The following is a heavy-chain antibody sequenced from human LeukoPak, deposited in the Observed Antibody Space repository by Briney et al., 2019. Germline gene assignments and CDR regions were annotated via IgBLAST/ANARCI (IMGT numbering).Heavy chain of an antibody. D-gene: IGHD4-17*01. CDR2: ISSSSSYI. Sequence: GGSLRLSCAASGFTFSSYSMNWVRQAPGKGLEWVSSISSSSSYIYYADSVKGRFTISRDNAKNSLYLQMNSLRDEDTAVYYCARAKVTTVFLDYWGQGTLVTVSS. CDR3: ARAKVTTVFLDY. J-gene: IGHJ4*02. V-gene: IGHV3-21*01. CDR1: GFTFSSYS.